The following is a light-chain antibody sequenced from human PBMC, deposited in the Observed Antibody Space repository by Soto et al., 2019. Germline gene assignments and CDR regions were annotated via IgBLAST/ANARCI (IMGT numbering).Light chain of an antibody. CDR2: GAS. Sequence: EIVMTQSPATLSVSPGERATLSCRASQSIGGTLAWYQQKPGQAPRLLVYGASTRATAVPARFSGSGSGTEFTLTINSLQSEDFAVYFCQQYNLWPLTFGGGTNVEIK. V-gene: IGKV3-15*01. J-gene: IGKJ4*01. CDR3: QQYNLWPLT. CDR1: QSIGGT.